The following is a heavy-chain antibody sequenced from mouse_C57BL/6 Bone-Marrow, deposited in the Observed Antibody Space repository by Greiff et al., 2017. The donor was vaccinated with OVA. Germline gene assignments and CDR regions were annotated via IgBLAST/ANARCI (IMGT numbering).Heavy chain of an antibody. CDR2: IYPRSGNT. D-gene: IGHD2-2*01. CDR3: ARCGYFAY. J-gene: IGHJ3*01. Sequence: VKLQESGAELARPGASVKLSCKASGYTFTSYGISWVKQRTGQGLEWIGEIYPRSGNTYYNEKFKGKATLTADKSSSTAYMELRSLTSEDSAVYFCARCGYFAYWGQGTLVTVSA. V-gene: IGHV1-81*01. CDR1: GYTFTSYG.